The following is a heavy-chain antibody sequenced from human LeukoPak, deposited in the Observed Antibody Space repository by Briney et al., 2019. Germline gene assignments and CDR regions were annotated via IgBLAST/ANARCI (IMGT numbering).Heavy chain of an antibody. CDR1: GFTFTSSA. J-gene: IGHJ4*02. CDR3: AAERTLRYDSSGYYYK. Sequence: GTSVKVSCKASGFTFTSSAVQWVRQARGQRLEWIGWIVVGSGNTNYAQKFQERVTITRDMSTSTAYMELSSLRSEDTAVYYCAAERTLRYDSSGYYYKWGQGTLVTVSS. V-gene: IGHV1-58*01. D-gene: IGHD3-22*01. CDR2: IVVGSGNT.